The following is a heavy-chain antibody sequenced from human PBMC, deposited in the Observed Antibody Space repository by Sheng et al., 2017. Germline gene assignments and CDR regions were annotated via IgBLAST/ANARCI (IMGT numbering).Heavy chain of an antibody. J-gene: IGHJ2*01. V-gene: IGHV3-23*04. CDR1: GFNFRTYA. CDR3: AKGDAASTTYYFDL. Sequence: LVESGGGLVQPGGSLRLSCAASGFNFRTYAMSWVRQAPGKGLEWVSFVSGSGFKTYYADAVKGRFTSSRDSSKNTVYLQMDSLRAEDTAIYYCAKGDAASTTYYFDLWGSGTLVTV. D-gene: IGHD6-13*01. CDR2: VSGSGFKT.